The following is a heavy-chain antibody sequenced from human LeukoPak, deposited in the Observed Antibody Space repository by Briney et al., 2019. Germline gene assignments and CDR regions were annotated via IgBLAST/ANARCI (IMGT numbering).Heavy chain of an antibody. Sequence: GGSLRLSCAASGFTFNKYTMNWVRQAPGKGLEWVSSISTSSSYIYYADSVKGRFTISRDNAKNSLYLQMNSLRAEDTAVYYCAKDFGYYDILTGYYYYYYMDVWGKGTTVTISS. V-gene: IGHV3-21*01. CDR3: AKDFGYYDILTGYYYYYYMDV. CDR2: ISTSSSYI. D-gene: IGHD3-9*01. CDR1: GFTFNKYT. J-gene: IGHJ6*03.